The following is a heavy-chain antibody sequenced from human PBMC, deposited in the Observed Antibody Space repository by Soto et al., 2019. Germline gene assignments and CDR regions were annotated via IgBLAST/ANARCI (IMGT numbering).Heavy chain of an antibody. V-gene: IGHV1-8*01. CDR1: RYTFISYD. J-gene: IGHJ6*02. Sequence: QVQLVQSGAEVKKSGASVKVSCKASRYTFISYDINWVRQATGQGLEWMGWMNPNSGNTGYAQEFQGRITMTRNTSMNTAYMELSSLRSEDTAVYYCARGQEVCWNAGPLGLHGLDVWGQGTTVTVSS. D-gene: IGHD1-1*01. CDR3: ARGQEVCWNAGPLGLHGLDV. CDR2: MNPNSGNT.